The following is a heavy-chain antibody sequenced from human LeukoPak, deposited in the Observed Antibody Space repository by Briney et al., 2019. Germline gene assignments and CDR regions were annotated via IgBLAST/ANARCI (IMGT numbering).Heavy chain of an antibody. CDR1: GGSISSSSYY. D-gene: IGHD3-22*01. CDR3: ARCPYSYDSSGAFDI. V-gene: IGHV4-39*07. J-gene: IGHJ3*02. CDR2: IYHSGST. Sequence: SETLSLTCTVSGGSISSSSYYWGWIRQAPGKGLEWIATIYHSGSTYYNPSLKSRVTISVDTSKNQFSLKLSSVTAADTAVYFCARCPYSYDSSGAFDIWGQGTMVTVSS.